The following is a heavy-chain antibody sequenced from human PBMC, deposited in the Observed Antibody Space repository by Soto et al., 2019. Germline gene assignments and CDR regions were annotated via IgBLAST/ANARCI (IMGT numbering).Heavy chain of an antibody. Sequence: SVKVSCKASGGTFSSYAISWVRQAPGQGLEWMGGIIPIFGTANYAQKFQGRVTITADESTSTAYMELSSLRSEDTAVYYCARGGARTEDIVVVVTSGYYYYGVDVWGQGTTVTVSS. CDR1: GGTFSSYA. CDR2: IIPIFGTA. CDR3: ARGGARTEDIVVVVTSGYYYYGVDV. J-gene: IGHJ6*02. D-gene: IGHD2-15*01. V-gene: IGHV1-69*13.